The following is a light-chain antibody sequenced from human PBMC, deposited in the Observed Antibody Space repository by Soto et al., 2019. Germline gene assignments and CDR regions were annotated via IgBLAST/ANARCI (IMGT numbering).Light chain of an antibody. CDR2: EVT. Sequence: QSALTQPASVSGSPGQSIAISCTGTRSDVGAYNYVSWYQQHPGKAPKLMISEVTNRPSGVSDRFSCSKSCNTASLTISGLQAEDEADYYCSSFTSRFTFVFGTGTKVTVL. CDR3: SSFTSRFTFV. J-gene: IGLJ1*01. CDR1: RSDVGAYNY. V-gene: IGLV2-14*01.